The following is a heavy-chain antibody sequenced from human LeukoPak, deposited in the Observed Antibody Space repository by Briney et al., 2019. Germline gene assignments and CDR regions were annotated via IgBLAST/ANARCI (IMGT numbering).Heavy chain of an antibody. CDR2: ISSSSSYI. CDR3: ARDHDWDYMDV. D-gene: IGHD3-9*01. J-gene: IGHJ6*03. V-gene: IGHV3-21*01. CDR1: GFTLSDYR. Sequence: GGSLRLSCAAYGFTLSDYRMNWVRQAPGKGLEWVSSISSSSSYIENADSVKGRFTTSRDNAKNSLYLQMNSLRAEDTAVYYCARDHDWDYMDVWGIGTTVTVSS.